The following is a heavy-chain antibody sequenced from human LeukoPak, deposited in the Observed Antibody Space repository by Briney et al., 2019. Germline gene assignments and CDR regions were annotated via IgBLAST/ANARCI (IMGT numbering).Heavy chain of an antibody. CDR2: IYHSGST. D-gene: IGHD5-18*01. V-gene: IGHV4-30-2*01. Sequence: SQTLSLTCTVSGGSISSGGYYGSWIRQPRGKGLEWIGYIYHSGSTYYNPSLKSRVTISVDRSKNQFSLKLSSVTAADTAVYYCARDYSASGYSYGETDYWGQGTLVTVSS. CDR3: ARDYSASGYSYGETDY. CDR1: GGSISSGGYY. J-gene: IGHJ4*02.